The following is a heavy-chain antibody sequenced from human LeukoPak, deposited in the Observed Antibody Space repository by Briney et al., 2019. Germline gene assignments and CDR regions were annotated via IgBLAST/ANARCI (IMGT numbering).Heavy chain of an antibody. CDR3: ARDVPTVQLWRTDAFDI. J-gene: IGHJ3*02. D-gene: IGHD5-18*01. CDR2: INWNGGST. CDR1: GFTFDDYG. Sequence: GGSLRLSCAASGFTFDDYGMSWVRQAPGKGLEWVSGINWNGGSTGYADSVKGRFTISRDNAKNSLYLQMNSLRAEDTAVYYCARDVPTVQLWRTDAFDIWGQGTMVTVSS. V-gene: IGHV3-20*04.